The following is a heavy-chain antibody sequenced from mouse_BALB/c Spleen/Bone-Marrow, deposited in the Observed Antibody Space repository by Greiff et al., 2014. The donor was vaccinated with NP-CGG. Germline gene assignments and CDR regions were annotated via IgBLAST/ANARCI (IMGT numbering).Heavy chain of an antibody. CDR1: GYTFTSYT. Sequence: QVQLQQPGAELARPGASVKMSCKASGYTFTSYTMHWVKQRPGQGLEWIGYINPSSGYTNYNQKFKDKATLTADKSSSTAYMRLSSLTSEDSAVYYCARERNWDSFAYWGQGTLVTVSA. CDR3: ARERNWDSFAY. J-gene: IGHJ3*01. V-gene: IGHV1-4*01. CDR2: INPSSGYT. D-gene: IGHD4-1*01.